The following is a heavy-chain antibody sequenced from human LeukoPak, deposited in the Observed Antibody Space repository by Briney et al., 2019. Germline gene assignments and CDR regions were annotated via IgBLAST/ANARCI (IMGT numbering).Heavy chain of an antibody. D-gene: IGHD2-2*01. J-gene: IGHJ6*03. CDR3: ARDSQVSSTSSWDYYYMDV. CDR2: IYSGGST. Sequence: GGSLRLSCAASGFTVSSNYMSWVRQAPGKGLEWVSVIYSGGSTYYADSVKGRFTISRDNSKNTLYLQMNSLRAEDTAVYYCARDSQVSSTSSWDYYYMDVWGKGTTVTVSS. V-gene: IGHV3-53*01. CDR1: GFTVSSNY.